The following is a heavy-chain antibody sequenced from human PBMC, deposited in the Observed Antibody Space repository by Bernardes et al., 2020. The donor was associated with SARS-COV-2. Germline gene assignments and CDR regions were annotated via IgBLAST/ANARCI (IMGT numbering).Heavy chain of an antibody. V-gene: IGHV3-23*01. CDR3: AKGGWGMQRPGGFVVVVAVLPGMDV. J-gene: IGHJ6*02. D-gene: IGHD2-15*01. Sequence: GGSLRLSCAASGFTFSSYAMSWVRQAPGKGLEWVSAISGSGGSTYYADSVKGRFTISRDNSKNTLYLQMNSLRAEDTAVYYCAKGGWGMQRPGGFVVVVAVLPGMDVWGQGTTVTVSS. CDR1: GFTFSSYA. CDR2: ISGSGGST.